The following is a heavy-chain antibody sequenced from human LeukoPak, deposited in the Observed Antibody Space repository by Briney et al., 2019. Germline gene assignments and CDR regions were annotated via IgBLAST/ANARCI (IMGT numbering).Heavy chain of an antibody. J-gene: IGHJ6*03. CDR2: ISAYNGNT. D-gene: IGHD6-19*01. V-gene: IGHV1-18*01. CDR1: GYTFTSYG. CDR3: ARDKKQQWLVSGYYYYYMDV. Sequence: ASVKVSCKASGYTFTSYGISWVRQAPGQGLEWMGWISAYNGNTNYAQKLQGRVTMTTDTSTSTAYMGLRSLRSDDTAVYYCARDKKQQWLVSGYYYYYMDVWGKGTTVTISS.